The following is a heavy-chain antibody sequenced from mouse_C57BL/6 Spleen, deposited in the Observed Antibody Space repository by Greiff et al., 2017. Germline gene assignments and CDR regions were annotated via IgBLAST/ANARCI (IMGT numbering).Heavy chain of an antibody. CDR1: GFTFSDYG. V-gene: IGHV5-17*01. CDR2: ISSGSSPI. D-gene: IGHD1-1*01. J-gene: IGHJ4*01. Sequence: DVQLVESGGGLVKPGGSLKLSCAASGFTFSDYGMHWVRQAPEKGLEWVAYISSGSSPIYYADTVKGRFTISRDNAKNTLFLQMTSLRSEDTAMYYCARPPYGSSNYYAMDYWGQGTSVTVSS. CDR3: ARPPYGSSNYYAMDY.